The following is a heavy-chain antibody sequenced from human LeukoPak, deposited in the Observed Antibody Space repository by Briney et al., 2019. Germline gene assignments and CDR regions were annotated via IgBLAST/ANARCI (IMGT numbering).Heavy chain of an antibody. Sequence: PSETLTLTCTVSGGSISTYYWSWIRQPPGKGLEWIGYISYSGINNYNPSLKSRVTISVDTSKNHFSLKLTSVTAADTAVYYCARDVRRRDGYNHAEVWGQGSLVTVSS. CDR3: ARDVRRRDGYNHAEV. J-gene: IGHJ4*02. V-gene: IGHV4-59*01. CDR2: ISYSGIN. CDR1: GGSISTYY. D-gene: IGHD5-24*01.